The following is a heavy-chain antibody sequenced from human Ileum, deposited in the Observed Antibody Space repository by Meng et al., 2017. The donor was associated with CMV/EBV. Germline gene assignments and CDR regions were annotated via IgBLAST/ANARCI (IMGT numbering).Heavy chain of an antibody. CDR2: ISSSSAYI. CDR3: ARDRLGDFVVVPGAKSFQYYYYNGLDV. Sequence: GESLKISCAASGFTFSSYNMNWVRQAPGKGLEWVSSISSSSAYIYYADSVKGRFTISRDNAKNSLYLHMNSLRVEDTAVYYCARDRLGDFVVVPGAKSFQYYYYNGLDVWGQGTTVTVSS. J-gene: IGHJ6*02. CDR1: GFTFSSYN. D-gene: IGHD2-2*01. V-gene: IGHV3-21*01.